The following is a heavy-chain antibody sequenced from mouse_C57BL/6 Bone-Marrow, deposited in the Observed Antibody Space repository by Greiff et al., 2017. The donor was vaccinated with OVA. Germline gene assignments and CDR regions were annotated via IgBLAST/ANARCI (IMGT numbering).Heavy chain of an antibody. CDR2: IYPRSGNT. Sequence: QVQLLQSGAELARPGASVKLSCKASGYTFTSYGISWVKQRTGQGLEWIGEIYPRSGNTYYNEKFKGKATLTVDKSSSTAYMELRSLTSEDAAVYLCGRLGILRFAYWGQGTLVTVSA. CDR1: GYTFTSYG. D-gene: IGHD1-1*01. V-gene: IGHV1-81*01. CDR3: GRLGILRFAY. J-gene: IGHJ3*01.